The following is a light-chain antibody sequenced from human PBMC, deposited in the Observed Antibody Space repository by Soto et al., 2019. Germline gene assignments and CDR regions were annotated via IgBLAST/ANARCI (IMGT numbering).Light chain of an antibody. V-gene: IGKV3-20*01. CDR2: GAS. CDR1: QSVSSSY. CDR3: QQYGSSPLT. J-gene: IGKJ4*01. Sequence: EIVLTQPPGTLSLYPGERATLSCRASQSVSSSYLAWYQQKPGQAPRLLIYGASSSATGIPDRFSGSGSGTDFTLTISRLEPEDFAVYYCQQYGSSPLTFGGGTKVDIK.